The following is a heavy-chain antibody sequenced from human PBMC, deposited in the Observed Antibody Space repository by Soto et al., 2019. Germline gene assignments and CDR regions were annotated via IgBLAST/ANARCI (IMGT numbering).Heavy chain of an antibody. V-gene: IGHV3-48*02. CDR1: GFTFSSYS. D-gene: IGHD3-3*01. Sequence: VGSLRLSCAASGFTFSSYSMNWVRQAPGKGLEWISYISTTSSSIYYADSVKGRFTISRDNAKNSLFLQMNSLRDEDTAVYYCARKGVAFDYWGQGALVTVSS. CDR2: ISTTSSSI. CDR3: ARKGVAFDY. J-gene: IGHJ4*02.